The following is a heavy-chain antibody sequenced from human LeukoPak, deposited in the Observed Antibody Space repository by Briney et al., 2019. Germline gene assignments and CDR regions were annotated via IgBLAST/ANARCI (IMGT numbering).Heavy chain of an antibody. D-gene: IGHD6-13*01. CDR3: ARDAPQVPAAGVLAS. J-gene: IGHJ5*02. CDR1: GLTVSDNY. V-gene: IGHV3-53*01. CDR2: MYIRGDT. Sequence: GGSLRLSCAASGLTVSDNYMSWVRQAPGKGLEWVSVMYIRGDTYYPDSVKGRFTFSRDISKNKLYLQMNGLRTEDTAMYYCARDAPQVPAAGVLASWGQGTLVTVSS.